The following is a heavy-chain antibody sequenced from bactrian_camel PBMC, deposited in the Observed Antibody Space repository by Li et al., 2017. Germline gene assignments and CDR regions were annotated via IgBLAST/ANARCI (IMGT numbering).Heavy chain of an antibody. CDR1: GYTYNRNC. CDR3: ARGRGEFGDSGLGY. Sequence: HVQLVESGGGSVQAGGSLRLSCAASGYTYNRNCMAWFRQAPGQEREFVSGINSRGTTTYADSVKGRFTISRGNAKDTLYLQLNGLKTEDTAMYYCARGRGEFGDSGLGYWGQGTQVTVS. V-gene: IGHV3S53*01. J-gene: IGHJ6*01. CDR2: INSRGTT. D-gene: IGHD4*01.